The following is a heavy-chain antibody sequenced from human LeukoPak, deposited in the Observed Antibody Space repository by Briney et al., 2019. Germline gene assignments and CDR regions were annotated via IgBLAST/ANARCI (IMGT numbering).Heavy chain of an antibody. CDR1: SGTFTNYV. J-gene: IGHJ4*02. D-gene: IGHD1-26*01. V-gene: IGHV1-18*01. CDR2: ISTYNGNT. Sequence: ASVKVSCKASSGTFTNYVISWLRPAPGQGLEGMGWISTYNGNTNYAQKLQGRVTMTTDTSPSTGYMEMRSLRSQDTAVYYCARGMGSTTFADFDNCGEGALVT. CDR3: ARGMGSTTFADFDN.